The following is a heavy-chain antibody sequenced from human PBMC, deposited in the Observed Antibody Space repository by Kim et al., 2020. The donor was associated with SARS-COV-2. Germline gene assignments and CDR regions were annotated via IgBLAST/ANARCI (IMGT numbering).Heavy chain of an antibody. Sequence: SETLSLTCTVSGGSISSYYWSWIRQPPGKGLEWIGYIYYSGSTNYNPSLKSRVTISVDTSKNQFSLKLSSVTAADTAVYYCARGLEQLVLGWGQGTLVTVSS. CDR3: ARGLEQLVLG. V-gene: IGHV4-59*01. CDR2: IYYSGST. J-gene: IGHJ4*02. CDR1: GGSISSYY. D-gene: IGHD6-6*01.